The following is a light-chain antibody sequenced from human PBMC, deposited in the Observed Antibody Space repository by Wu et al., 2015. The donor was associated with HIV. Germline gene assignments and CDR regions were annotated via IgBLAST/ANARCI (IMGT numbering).Light chain of an antibody. V-gene: IGKV3-11*01. CDR3: QQHSDWPLT. CDR2: NAS. J-gene: IGKJ5*01. Sequence: EIVLTQSPATLSLSPGERATLSCRASQSVGSYLAWYQKKPGQAPRLLIYNASDRATGIPARFSGSGSATDFTLTISSLQPEDFAVYYCQQHSDWPLTFGQGTRLEIK. CDR1: QSVGSY.